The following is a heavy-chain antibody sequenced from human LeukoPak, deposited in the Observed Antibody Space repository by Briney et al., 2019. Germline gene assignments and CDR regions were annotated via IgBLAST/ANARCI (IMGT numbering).Heavy chain of an antibody. Sequence: GGSLRLSCAASGFTVSNNYISWVRQAPGKGLEWVSLIFADGTTHYADSVRGRFTISRHNSKNILYLQMNSLSAEDTALYYCAREFPITTTVSRRYFDYWGQGTLVTVSS. CDR3: AREFPITTTVSRRYFDY. J-gene: IGHJ4*02. V-gene: IGHV3-53*01. CDR1: GFTVSNNY. CDR2: IFADGTT. D-gene: IGHD3-22*01.